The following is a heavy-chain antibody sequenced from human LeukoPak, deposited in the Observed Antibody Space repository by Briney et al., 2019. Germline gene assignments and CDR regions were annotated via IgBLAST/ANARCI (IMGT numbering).Heavy chain of an antibody. J-gene: IGHJ4*02. Sequence: ASVKVSCKASGGTFSSYTISWVRQAPGRGLEWMGRIIPILGIANYAQKFQGRVTITADKSTSTAYMELSSLRSEDTAVYYCARAESGYLYFDYWGQGTLVTVFS. CDR3: ARAESGYLYFDY. CDR2: IIPILGIA. V-gene: IGHV1-69*02. D-gene: IGHD5-12*01. CDR1: GGTFSSYT.